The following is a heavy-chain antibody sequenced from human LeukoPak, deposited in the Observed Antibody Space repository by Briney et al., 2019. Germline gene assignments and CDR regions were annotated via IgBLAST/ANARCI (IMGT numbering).Heavy chain of an antibody. D-gene: IGHD3-22*01. CDR3: ARDTPYYYDSSGYPSTFDY. CDR1: GYTFSNHG. J-gene: IGHJ4*02. CDR2: ISGYNGNT. Sequence: ASVKVSCKASGYTFSNHGITWVRKAPGQGLEWMGWISGYNGNTNYAQKLQGRVTMTTDTSTSTAYMELRSLRSDDTAVYYCARDTPYYYDSSGYPSTFDYWGQGTLVTVSS. V-gene: IGHV1-18*04.